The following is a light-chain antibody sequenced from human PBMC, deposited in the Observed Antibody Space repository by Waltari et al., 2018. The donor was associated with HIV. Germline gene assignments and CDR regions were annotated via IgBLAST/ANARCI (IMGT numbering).Light chain of an antibody. CDR1: SSNIGNNA. Sequence: QSVLTQQPSASGTPGQRVTIPCSGSSSNIGNNAVSWYQQFPGTAPKLLIYSNNQRPSGVPDRFSGSKSGTSASLAISGLQSEDEANYYCETLDDNLNGPVFGGGTKLTVL. CDR2: SNN. CDR3: ETLDDNLNGPV. V-gene: IGLV1-44*01. J-gene: IGLJ2*01.